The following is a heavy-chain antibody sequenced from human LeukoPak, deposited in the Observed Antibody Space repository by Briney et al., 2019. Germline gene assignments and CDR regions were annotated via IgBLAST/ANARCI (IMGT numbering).Heavy chain of an antibody. D-gene: IGHD3-9*01. CDR2: IYSDDTT. CDR3: ATESYDILTGHSDAFDI. Sequence: PGGSLRLSCAVSGFTVSGNYMSWIRHGPGKGLEWVSLIYSDDTTLYADSVKGRFTISRDISKNTLYLQMSSLRAEDTAVYYCATESYDILTGHSDAFDIWGQGTMVTVSS. V-gene: IGHV3-53*01. CDR1: GFTVSGNY. J-gene: IGHJ3*02.